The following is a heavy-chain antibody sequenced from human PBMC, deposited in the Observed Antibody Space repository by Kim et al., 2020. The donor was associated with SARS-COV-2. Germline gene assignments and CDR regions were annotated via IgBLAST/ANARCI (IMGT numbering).Heavy chain of an antibody. D-gene: IGHD6-13*01. J-gene: IGHJ4*02. CDR3: ARDVKATAGTLDY. Sequence: YAVSVKSRITINPDTSKNQFSLQLNSVTPEDTAVYYCARDVKATAGTLDYWGQGTLVTVSS. V-gene: IGHV6-1*01.